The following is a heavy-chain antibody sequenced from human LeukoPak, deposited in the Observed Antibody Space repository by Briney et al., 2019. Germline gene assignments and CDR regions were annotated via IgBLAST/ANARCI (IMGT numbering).Heavy chain of an antibody. J-gene: IGHJ4*02. CDR3: ARDDSSGYSPFDY. V-gene: IGHV1-69*05. CDR2: IIPIFGTA. D-gene: IGHD3-22*01. Sequence: GSSVKVSCKASGGTFSSYAISWVRQAPGQGLEWMGGIIPIFGTANYAQKFQGRVTITRDTSASTAYMELSSLRSEDTAVYYCARDDSSGYSPFDYWGQGTLVTVSS. CDR1: GGTFSSYA.